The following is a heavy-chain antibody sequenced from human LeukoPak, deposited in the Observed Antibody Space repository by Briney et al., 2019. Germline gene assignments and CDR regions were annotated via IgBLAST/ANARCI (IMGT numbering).Heavy chain of an antibody. Sequence: GESLKISCKGSGYKFTDYWIGWVRQKPGKGLEWMAMIYPDDSDTRYSPSFQGQVTMPADKSISTAYLQWSSLKASDTAMYYCARHKEQWESDYWGQGTLVTVSS. J-gene: IGHJ4*02. V-gene: IGHV5-51*01. CDR1: GYKFTDYW. CDR2: IYPDDSDT. D-gene: IGHD1-26*01. CDR3: ARHKEQWESDY.